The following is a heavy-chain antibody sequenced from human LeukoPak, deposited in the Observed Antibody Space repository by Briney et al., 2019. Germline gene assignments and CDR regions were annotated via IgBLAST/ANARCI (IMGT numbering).Heavy chain of an antibody. D-gene: IGHD6-19*01. J-gene: IGHJ4*02. CDR2: IYYSGST. V-gene: IGHV4-39*01. Sequence: PSETLSLTCTVSGGSISSSSYYWGWIRQPPGKGLEWIGSIYYSGSTYYNPSLKSRVTISVDTSKNRFSLELSSVTAADTAVYYCARSGAVAGTFDYWGQGTLVTVSS. CDR1: GGSISSSSYY. CDR3: ARSGAVAGTFDY.